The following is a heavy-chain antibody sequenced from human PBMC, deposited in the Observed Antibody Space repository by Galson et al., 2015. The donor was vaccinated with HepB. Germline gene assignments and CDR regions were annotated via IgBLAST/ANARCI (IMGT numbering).Heavy chain of an antibody. CDR2: IYHNGRS. CDR3: ARSFSSSNYRVDYNFGWDV. J-gene: IGHJ6*02. Sequence: ETLSLTCTVSGGSISTYYWNWIRLSPGKSLEWIGDIYHNGRSNSNPSLKSRITFSVDTSKNQFSLKLRSVTAADTAIYYCARSFSSSNYRVDYNFGWDVWGQGTTVIVSS. CDR1: GGSISTYY. V-gene: IGHV4-59*01. D-gene: IGHD6-13*01.